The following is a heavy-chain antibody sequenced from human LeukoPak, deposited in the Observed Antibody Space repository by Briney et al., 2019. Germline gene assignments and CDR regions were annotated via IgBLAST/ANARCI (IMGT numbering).Heavy chain of an antibody. CDR3: TRTVAGKRFDYYYGMDV. Sequence: GGSLRLSCTASGFTFGDYAMSWFRQAPGKGLEWVGFIRSKVYGGTTEYAASVKGRFTISRDDSKSITYLQMNSLKTEDTAVYYCTRTVAGKRFDYYYGMDVWGQGTTVTVSS. V-gene: IGHV3-49*03. D-gene: IGHD6-19*01. CDR1: GFTFGDYA. J-gene: IGHJ6*02. CDR2: IRSKVYGGTT.